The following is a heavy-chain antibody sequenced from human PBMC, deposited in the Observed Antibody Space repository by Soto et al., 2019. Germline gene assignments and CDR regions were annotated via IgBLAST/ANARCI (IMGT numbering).Heavy chain of an antibody. V-gene: IGHV4-39*01. J-gene: IGHJ6*02. CDR2: IYYSGST. D-gene: IGHD3-22*01. Sequence: QLQLQESGPGLVKPSETLSLTCTVSGGSISSSSYYWGWIRQPPGKGLEWIGSIYYSGSTYYNPSLKSRVTISVDTSKNQFSLKLSSVTAADTAVYYYARPDYYDSSHYGMDVWGQGTTVTVSS. CDR1: GGSISSSSYY. CDR3: ARPDYYDSSHYGMDV.